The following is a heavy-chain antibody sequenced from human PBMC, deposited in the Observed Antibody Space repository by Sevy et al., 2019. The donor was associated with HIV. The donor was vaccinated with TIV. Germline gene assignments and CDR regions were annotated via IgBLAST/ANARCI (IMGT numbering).Heavy chain of an antibody. J-gene: IGHJ6*02. Sequence: GGSLRLSCAASGFTFSNYWMSWVRQAPGKGLEWVANIKRDGSEKYYVASVKGRFTISRDNDKNSLHLQMNSLRAEDTAVYYCARDCSSTKCLWGMDVWGQGTTVTVSS. CDR3: ARDCSSTKCLWGMDV. CDR1: GFTFSNYW. D-gene: IGHD2-2*01. V-gene: IGHV3-7*03. CDR2: IKRDGSEK.